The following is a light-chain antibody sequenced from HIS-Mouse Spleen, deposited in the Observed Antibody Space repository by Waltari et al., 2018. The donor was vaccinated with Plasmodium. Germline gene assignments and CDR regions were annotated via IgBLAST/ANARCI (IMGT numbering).Light chain of an antibody. CDR2: EDS. J-gene: IGLJ3*02. V-gene: IGLV3-10*01. CDR1: ALPKKY. CDR3: YSTDSSGNHRV. Sequence: YELTQPPSVSASPGQTARITCSGDALPKKYAYWYQQKSGQAPVLVIYEDSKRPSGIPERFSGSSSGTMATLTISGAQVEDEADYYCYSTDSSGNHRVFGGGTKLTVL.